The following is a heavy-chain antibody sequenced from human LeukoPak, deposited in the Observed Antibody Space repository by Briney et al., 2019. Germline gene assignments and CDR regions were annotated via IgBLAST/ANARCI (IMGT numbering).Heavy chain of an antibody. CDR2: INPNSGAT. CDR1: LYIFTRYY. CDR3: ATTESGSYYPLDY. V-gene: IGHV1-2*02. Sequence: ASVNVSLMATLYIFTRYYLHWVRPATCQGGACVGWINPNSGATNYAQKSQGRVTMTRDRSISTAYMELSRLRSDDTAVYYCATTESGSYYPLDYWGQGTLVTVSS. D-gene: IGHD1-26*01. J-gene: IGHJ4*02.